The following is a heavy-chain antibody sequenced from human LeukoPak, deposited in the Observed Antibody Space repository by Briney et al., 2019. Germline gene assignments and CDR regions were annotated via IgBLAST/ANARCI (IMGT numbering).Heavy chain of an antibody. V-gene: IGHV3-23*01. J-gene: IGHJ4*02. CDR2: ISRMGFTT. Sequence: GGSLRLSCAVSGFTLDNTAMCCVRQAPGKGLEWISGISRMGFTTYYADSVNGRFTISRDTSKNTLYLQMDTLRPEDTALYYCAKEEVPNDYWGQGTLVTVSS. CDR1: GFTLDNTA. CDR3: AKEEVPNDY.